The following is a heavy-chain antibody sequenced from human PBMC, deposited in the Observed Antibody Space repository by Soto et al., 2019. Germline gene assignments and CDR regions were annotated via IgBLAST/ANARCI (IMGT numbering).Heavy chain of an antibody. V-gene: IGHV4-39*01. J-gene: IGHJ6*04. CDR2: IYSIGNT. CDR1: GASIRSSAY. Sequence: PSETLSLTCTVSGASIRSSAYWGWIRQPPGKGLEWIGSIYSIGNTYYNPSLKSGVTISADTSKNQFSLNLISVTAADTAVYYCRKSSRYSTDVGGKGITVPVS. CDR3: RKSSRYSTDV. D-gene: IGHD6-19*01.